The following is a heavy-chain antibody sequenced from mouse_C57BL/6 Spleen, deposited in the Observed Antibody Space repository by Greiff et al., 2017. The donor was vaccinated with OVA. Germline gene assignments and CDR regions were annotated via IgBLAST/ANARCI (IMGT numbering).Heavy chain of an antibody. V-gene: IGHV1-59*01. CDR2: IDPSDSYT. J-gene: IGHJ3*01. CDR1: GYTFTSYW. CDR3: AREESEDSSGFAY. D-gene: IGHD3-2*02. Sequence: QVQLKQPGAELVRPGTSVKLSCKASGYTFTSYWMHWVKQRPGQGLEWIGVIDPSDSYTNYNQKFKGKATLTVDTSSSTAYMQLSSLTSEDSAVYYCAREESEDSSGFAYWGQGTLVTVSA.